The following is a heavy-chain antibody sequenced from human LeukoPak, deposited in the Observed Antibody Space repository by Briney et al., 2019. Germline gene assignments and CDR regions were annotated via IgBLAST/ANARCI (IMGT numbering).Heavy chain of an antibody. Sequence: SVKVSCKASGGTFSRYGISWVRQAPGQGLEWMGGIIPLFGTPNYAQKFQGRVTITADESTSTAYMELSSLRSEDTAVYYCARGRYYDFWSGYYGAGYYYGMDVWGQGTTVTVSS. D-gene: IGHD3-3*01. CDR2: IIPLFGTP. J-gene: IGHJ6*02. CDR3: ARGRYYDFWSGYYGAGYYYGMDV. V-gene: IGHV1-69*13. CDR1: GGTFSRYG.